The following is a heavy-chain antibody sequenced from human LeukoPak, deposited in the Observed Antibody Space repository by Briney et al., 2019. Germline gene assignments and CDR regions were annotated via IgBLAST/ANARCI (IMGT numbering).Heavy chain of an antibody. J-gene: IGHJ3*02. CDR2: IYTSGST. CDR1: GGSISSYY. V-gene: IGHV4-4*07. D-gene: IGHD3-10*01. Sequence: PSVTLSLTCTVSGGSISSYYWSWIRQPAGKGLEWIGRIYTSGSTNYSPSLKSRVTMSVDTSKNQFSLKLSSVTAADTAVYYCARDPIIRITMVPEPAFDIWGQGTMVTVSS. CDR3: ARDPIIRITMVPEPAFDI.